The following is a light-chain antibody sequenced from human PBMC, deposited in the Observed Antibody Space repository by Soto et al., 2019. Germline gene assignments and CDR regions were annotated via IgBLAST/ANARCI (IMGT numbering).Light chain of an antibody. CDR3: QQYDIYPLT. CDR2: AAS. V-gene: IGKV1-39*01. J-gene: IGKJ4*01. Sequence: DTPMTQSPSSLSASVGDRVTITCRASQSISSYLNWYQQKPGKAPKLLIYAASSLQSGVPSRFSGSGSGTDFTLTISSLQPEDFATYYCQQYDIYPLTFGGGTKV. CDR1: QSISSY.